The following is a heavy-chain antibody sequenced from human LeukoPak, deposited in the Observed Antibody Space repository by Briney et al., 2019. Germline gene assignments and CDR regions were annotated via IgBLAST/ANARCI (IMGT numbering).Heavy chain of an antibody. V-gene: IGHV3-30-3*01. J-gene: IGHJ3*02. CDR2: ISYDGSNK. CDR1: GFTFSSYA. D-gene: IGHD6-19*01. Sequence: GRSLRLSCAASGFTFSSYAMHWVRQAPGKGLEWVAVISYDGSNKYYADCVKGRFTISRDNSKNTLYLQMNSLRAEDTAVYYCARTHLKTQWLVLRDAFDIWGQGTMVTVSS. CDR3: ARTHLKTQWLVLRDAFDI.